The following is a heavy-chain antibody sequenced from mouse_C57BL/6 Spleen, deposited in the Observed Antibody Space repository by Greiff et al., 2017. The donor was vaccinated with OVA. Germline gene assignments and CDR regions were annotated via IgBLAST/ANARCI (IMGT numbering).Heavy chain of an antibody. D-gene: IGHD1-1*01. CDR3: AGDYYGSSYVGVYAMDY. CDR2: IHPTSGNT. V-gene: IGHV1-81*01. J-gene: IGHJ4*01. CDR1: GYTFTSYG. Sequence: VQLVESGAELARPGASVKLSCKASGYTFTSYGISWVKQRTGQGLEWIGEIHPTSGNTYYNEKFKGKATLTADKSSSTAYMELRSLTSEDSAVYFCAGDYYGSSYVGVYAMDYWGQGTSVTVSA.